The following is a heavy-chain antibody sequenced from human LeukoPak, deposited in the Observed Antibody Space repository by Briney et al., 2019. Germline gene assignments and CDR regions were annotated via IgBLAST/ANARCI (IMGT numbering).Heavy chain of an antibody. J-gene: IGHJ4*02. CDR3: AREYGGSWYDY. D-gene: IGHD6-13*01. Sequence: GASVRVSCKVSGYTLTELSMHWVRQAPGKGLEWMGGYDPEDGETSYAQKFQGRVTMTRDTSTSTVYMELSSLRSEDTAVYYCAREYGGSWYDYWGQGTLVTVSS. CDR2: YDPEDGET. V-gene: IGHV1-24*01. CDR1: GYTLTELS.